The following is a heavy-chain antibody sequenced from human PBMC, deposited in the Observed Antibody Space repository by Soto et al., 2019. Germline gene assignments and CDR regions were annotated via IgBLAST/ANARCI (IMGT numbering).Heavy chain of an antibody. V-gene: IGHV3-9*01. CDR3: VKDIGAAPSWGFDA. J-gene: IGHJ4*02. D-gene: IGHD6-13*01. Sequence: EVQLVESGGGQVQPGRSLRVSCAASEFTFDDYAMHWVRQGPGKGLEWVSGISWNSGALAYADSVKGRFTISRDNAQNSLYLQMNSLKAEDTATYYCVKDIGAAPSWGFDAWGQGTLVTVSS. CDR2: ISWNSGAL. CDR1: EFTFDDYA.